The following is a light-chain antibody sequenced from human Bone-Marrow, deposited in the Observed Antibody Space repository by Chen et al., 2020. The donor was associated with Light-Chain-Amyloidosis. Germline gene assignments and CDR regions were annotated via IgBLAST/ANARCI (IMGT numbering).Light chain of an antibody. J-gene: IGLJ3*02. Sequence: SYVLTQPSSVSVAPGQPATIACGGNNIGCTSVHWYQQTPGQALLLVVYDDSDRRSGIPERLSGSNSGNTATLTIRRVEAGDEADYYCQVWDRSSDRPVFGGGTKLTVL. CDR3: QVWDRSSDRPV. CDR2: DDS. V-gene: IGLV3-21*02. CDR1: NIGCTS.